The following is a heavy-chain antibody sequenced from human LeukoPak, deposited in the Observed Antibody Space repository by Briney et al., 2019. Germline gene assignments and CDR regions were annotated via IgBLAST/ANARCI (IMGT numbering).Heavy chain of an antibody. CDR1: GFTFSSYD. CDR3: ASKAGFGELFYYYYMDV. V-gene: IGHV3-30*02. CDR2: IRYDGSNK. Sequence: PGGSLRLSCAASGFTFSSYDIHWVRQAPGKGLEWVAFIRYDGSNKYYADSVRGRFTISRDNSKNTLYLQMNSLRAEDTAVYYCASKAGFGELFYYYYMDVWGKGTTVTISS. D-gene: IGHD3-10*01. J-gene: IGHJ6*03.